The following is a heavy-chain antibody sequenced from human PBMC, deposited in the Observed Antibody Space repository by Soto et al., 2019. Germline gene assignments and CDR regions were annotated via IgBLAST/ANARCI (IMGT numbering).Heavy chain of an antibody. Sequence: ASVKVSCKASGYTFTSYYMHWVRQAPGEGLEWMGIINPSGGSTSYAQKFQGRVTMTRDTSTSTVYMELSSLRSEDTAVYYCGASGYDILTGYPYYYYGMDVLGQGTTVTVS. CDR2: INPSGGST. V-gene: IGHV1-46*01. CDR1: GYTFTSYY. J-gene: IGHJ6*02. CDR3: GASGYDILTGYPYYYYGMDV. D-gene: IGHD3-9*01.